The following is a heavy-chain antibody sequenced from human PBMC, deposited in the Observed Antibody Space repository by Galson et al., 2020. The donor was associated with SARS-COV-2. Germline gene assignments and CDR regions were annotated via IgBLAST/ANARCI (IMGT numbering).Heavy chain of an antibody. Sequence: GGSLRLSCAASGFTFTSYEMNWVRQAPGKGLEGVSYISSSGTNIYYADSVKGRFTISRDNAKNSLYLQMTSLRAEDTAIYYCASPYLAAASFFGAFDIWGPGTMVTVSS. V-gene: IGHV3-48*03. J-gene: IGHJ3*02. D-gene: IGHD6-13*01. CDR1: GFTFTSYE. CDR3: ASPYLAAASFFGAFDI. CDR2: ISSSGTNI.